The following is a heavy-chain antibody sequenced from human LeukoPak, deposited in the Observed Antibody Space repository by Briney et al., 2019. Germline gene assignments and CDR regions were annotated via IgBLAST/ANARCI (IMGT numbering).Heavy chain of an antibody. V-gene: IGHV4-59*12. CDR1: GGSISSYY. D-gene: IGHD6-6*01. J-gene: IGHJ4*02. CDR3: AREWRIAARPFDY. CDR2: IYHSGST. Sequence: SETLSLTCTVSGGSISSYYWAWIRQPPGKGLEWIGSIYHSGSTNYNPSLKSRVTISVDTSKNQFSLKLSSVTAADTAVYYCAREWRIAARPFDYWGQGTLVTVSS.